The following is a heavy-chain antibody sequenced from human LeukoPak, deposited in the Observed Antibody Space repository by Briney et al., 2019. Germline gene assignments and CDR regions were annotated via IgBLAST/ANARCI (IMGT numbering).Heavy chain of an antibody. V-gene: IGHV4-59*12. J-gene: IGHJ3*02. CDR2: IYYSGST. CDR1: GGSISSYY. D-gene: IGHD3-10*01. Sequence: SETLSLTCTVSGGSISSYYWSWIRQPPGKGLEWIGYIYYSGSTNYNPSLKSRVTISVDTSKNQFSLQLNSVTPEDTAVYYCARDRIQYWFGEPEIAFDIWGQGTMVTVSS. CDR3: ARDRIQYWFGEPEIAFDI.